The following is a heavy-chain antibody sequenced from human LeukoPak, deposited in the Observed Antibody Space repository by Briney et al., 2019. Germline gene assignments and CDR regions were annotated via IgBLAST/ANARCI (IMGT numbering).Heavy chain of an antibody. CDR1: GGSISSYY. J-gene: IGHJ4*02. V-gene: IGHV4-59*01. Sequence: SETLSLTCTVSGGSISSYYWSWIRQPPGKGLEWIGYIYYSGSTNYNPSLKSRVTISVDTSKNQFSLKLNSVTAADTAVYYCATDLGAATRDYWGQGTLVTVSS. CDR3: ATDLGAATRDY. CDR2: IYYSGST. D-gene: IGHD2-15*01.